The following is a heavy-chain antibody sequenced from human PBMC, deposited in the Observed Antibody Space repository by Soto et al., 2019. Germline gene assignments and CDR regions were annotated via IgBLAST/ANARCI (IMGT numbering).Heavy chain of an antibody. CDR1: GGTFSSYA. D-gene: IGHD2-15*01. CDR2: IIPIFGTA. Sequence: QVQLVQSGAEVKKPGSSVKVSCKAPGGTFSSYAISWVRQAPGQELEWMGGIIPIFGTAKYAQKFQGRVTITAAEATSTGYMELSSLRSEDTAVYYCARSQGGSSSLDIYYYYYYGMDVWGQGTRVTVSS. V-gene: IGHV1-69*01. J-gene: IGHJ6*02. CDR3: ARSQGGSSSLDIYYYYYYGMDV.